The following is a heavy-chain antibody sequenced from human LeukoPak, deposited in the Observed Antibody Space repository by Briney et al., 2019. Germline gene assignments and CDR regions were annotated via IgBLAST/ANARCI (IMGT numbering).Heavy chain of an antibody. CDR1: GFTFSSYS. V-gene: IGHV3-48*04. Sequence: GGSLRLSCAASGFTFSSYSMNWVRQAPGKGLEWVSYISSSGSTIYYADSVKGRFTISRDNAKNSLYLQMNSLRAEDTAVYYCARDRHLWSTGTTDYWGQGTLVSVSS. J-gene: IGHJ4*02. D-gene: IGHD1-7*01. CDR2: ISSSGSTI. CDR3: ARDRHLWSTGTTDY.